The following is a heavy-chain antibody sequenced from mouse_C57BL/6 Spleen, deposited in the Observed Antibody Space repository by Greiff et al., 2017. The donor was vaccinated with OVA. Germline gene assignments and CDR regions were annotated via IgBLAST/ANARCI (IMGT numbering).Heavy chain of an antibody. CDR2: IDPSDSYT. D-gene: IGHD1-1*01. V-gene: IGHV1-50*01. CDR1: GYTFTSYW. CDR3: ARLVSSGSSPIYAMDY. J-gene: IGHJ4*01. Sequence: QVQLQQSGAELVKPGASVKLSCKASGYTFTSYWMQWVKQRPGQGLEWIGEIDPSDSYTNYNQQFKGKATLTVDTSSSTAYMQLSSLTSEDSAVYYGARLVSSGSSPIYAMDYWGQGTSVTVSS.